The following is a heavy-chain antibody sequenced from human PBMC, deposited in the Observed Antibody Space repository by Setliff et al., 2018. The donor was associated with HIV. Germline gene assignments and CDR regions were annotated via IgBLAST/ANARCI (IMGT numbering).Heavy chain of an antibody. CDR3: ARSKTFYDFWGGYYTRGAFKI. V-gene: IGHV4-4*07. CDR1: GGSISSYY. D-gene: IGHD3-3*01. Sequence: PSETLSLTCTVSGGSISSYYWSWIRQPAGKGLEWIGRIYASGRTNYNPSLKSRVTLSVDTSKNQFSLKVTSVTAADTAVYYCARSKTFYDFWGGYYTRGAFKIWGLGTMVTVS. CDR2: IYASGRT. J-gene: IGHJ3*02.